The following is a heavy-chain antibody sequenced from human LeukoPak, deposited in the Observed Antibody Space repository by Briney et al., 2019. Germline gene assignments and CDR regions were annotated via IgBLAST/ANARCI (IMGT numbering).Heavy chain of an antibody. D-gene: IGHD6-6*01. Sequence: GGSLRLSCAASGFTFSSYAMSWVRQAPGKGLEWVSAISGSGGSTYYADSVKGRFTISRDNSKNTLYLQMNSLRAEDTAVYYCAKKTASSSSSAAAFDYWGQGTLVTVSS. V-gene: IGHV3-23*01. J-gene: IGHJ4*02. CDR2: ISGSGGST. CDR3: AKKTASSSSSAAAFDY. CDR1: GFTFSSYA.